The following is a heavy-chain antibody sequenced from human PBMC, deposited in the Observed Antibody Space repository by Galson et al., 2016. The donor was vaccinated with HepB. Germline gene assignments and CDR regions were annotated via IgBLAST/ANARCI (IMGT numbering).Heavy chain of an antibody. V-gene: IGHV4-4*02. CDR1: GDSISSNQY. D-gene: IGHD1-26*01. Sequence: TLSLTCAISGDSISSNQYWSWVRQPPGKGLEWIGEIYHDGTANYNPSLKSRVTISGDKSKNQFSLSLTSVTAADTAVYYCARRTWGTSGSYFDYWGQGTLVTVSS. CDR3: ARRTWGTSGSYFDY. J-gene: IGHJ4*02. CDR2: IYHDGTA.